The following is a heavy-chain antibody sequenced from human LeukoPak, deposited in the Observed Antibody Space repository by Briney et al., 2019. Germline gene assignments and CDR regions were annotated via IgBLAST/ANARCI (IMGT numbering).Heavy chain of an antibody. CDR1: GYTFTSYY. V-gene: IGHV1-46*01. J-gene: IGHJ4*02. CDR2: INPSGGST. D-gene: IGHD5-18*01. Sequence: ASVKVSCKASGYTFTSYYMHWVRQAPGQGLEWMGIINPSGGSTSYARKFQGRVTMTRDTSTSTVYMELSSLRSEDTAVYYCATSRQLWLQSGPYWGQGTLVTVSS. CDR3: ATSRQLWLQSGPY.